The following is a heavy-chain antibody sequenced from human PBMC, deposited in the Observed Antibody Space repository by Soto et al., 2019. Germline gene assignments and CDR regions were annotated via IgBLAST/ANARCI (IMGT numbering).Heavy chain of an antibody. D-gene: IGHD3-10*01. CDR1: GYTFTSHG. V-gene: IGHV1-18*01. CDR3: ARMDRGSTVGYYYYMDV. Sequence: QVQLVQSGAEVKKPGASVKVSCKTSGYTFTSHGISWVRQAPGQGLEWMGWISPYNGDTNYAQKLQGRFSVNTDSSTRTAYRELRSLRSEDTAVYYCARMDRGSTVGYYYYMDVWGKGTTVTVSS. CDR2: ISPYNGDT. J-gene: IGHJ6*03.